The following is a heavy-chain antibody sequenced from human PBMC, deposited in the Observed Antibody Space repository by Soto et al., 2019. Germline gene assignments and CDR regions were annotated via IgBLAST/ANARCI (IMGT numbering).Heavy chain of an antibody. J-gene: IGHJ6*02. Sequence: PGESLKISCKGSGYSFTSYWISWVRQMPGKGLEWMGRIDPIDSYTNYSPSFQGHVTISADKSISTAYLQWSSLKASDTAMYYCATTVMFTVTKEEYYYYYYGMDVWGQGTTVTVSS. CDR2: IDPIDSYT. V-gene: IGHV5-10-1*01. CDR3: ATTVMFTVTKEEYYYYYYGMDV. D-gene: IGHD4-17*01. CDR1: GYSFTSYW.